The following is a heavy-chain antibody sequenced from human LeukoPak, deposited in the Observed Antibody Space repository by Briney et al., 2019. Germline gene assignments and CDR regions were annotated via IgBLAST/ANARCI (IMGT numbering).Heavy chain of an antibody. J-gene: IGHJ4*02. Sequence: PSETLSLTCAVYGGSFSGYYWSWIRQPPEKGLEWIGEINHSGSTNYNPSLKSRVTISVDTSKNQFSLKLSSVTAADTAVYYCARGRWLVFDYWGQGTLVTVSS. D-gene: IGHD6-19*01. V-gene: IGHV4-34*01. CDR2: INHSGST. CDR1: GGSFSGYY. CDR3: ARGRWLVFDY.